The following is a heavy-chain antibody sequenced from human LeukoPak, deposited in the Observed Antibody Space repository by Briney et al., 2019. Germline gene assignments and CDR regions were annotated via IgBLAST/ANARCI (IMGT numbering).Heavy chain of an antibody. Sequence: SQTLSLTCTVSGGSISSGGYYWSWIRQPPGKGLEWIGYIYHSGSTYYNPSLKSRVTISVDRSKNQFSLKLSSVTAADTAVYYCVRGIPATFHDGNWFDPWGQGTLVTVSS. CDR3: VRGIPATFHDGNWFDP. CDR2: IYHSGST. CDR1: GGSISSGGYY. V-gene: IGHV4-30-2*01. J-gene: IGHJ5*02. D-gene: IGHD2/OR15-2a*01.